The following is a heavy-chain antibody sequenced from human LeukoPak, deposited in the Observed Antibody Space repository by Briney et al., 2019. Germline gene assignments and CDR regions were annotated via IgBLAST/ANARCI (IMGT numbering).Heavy chain of an antibody. V-gene: IGHV1-2*06. Sequence: ASVKVSCKASGYTFTGYYMHWVRQAPGQGLEWMGRINPNRGGTNYAQKFQGRVTMTRDTSISTAYMELSRLRSDDTAVYYCAMIGGSSGYYGYWGQGTLVTVSS. CDR3: AMIGGSSGYYGY. CDR1: GYTFTGYY. CDR2: INPNRGGT. J-gene: IGHJ4*02. D-gene: IGHD3-22*01.